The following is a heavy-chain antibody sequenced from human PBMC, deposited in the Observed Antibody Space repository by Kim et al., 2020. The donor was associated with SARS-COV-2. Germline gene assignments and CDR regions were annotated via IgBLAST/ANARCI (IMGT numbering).Heavy chain of an antibody. Sequence: GGSLRLSCAASGFTFSSYSMNWVRQAPGKGLEWVSSISSSSSYIYYADSVKGRFTISRDNAKNSLYLQMNSLRAEDTAVYYCARYSSSWPQIWEYYFDYWGQGTLAT. CDR1: GFTFSSYS. V-gene: IGHV3-21*01. D-gene: IGHD6-13*01. J-gene: IGHJ4*02. CDR2: ISSSSSYI. CDR3: ARYSSSWPQIWEYYFDY.